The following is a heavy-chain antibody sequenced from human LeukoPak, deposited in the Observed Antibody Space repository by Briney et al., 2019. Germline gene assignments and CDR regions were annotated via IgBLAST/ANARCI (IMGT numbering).Heavy chain of an antibody. J-gene: IGHJ4*02. D-gene: IGHD6-19*01. Sequence: ASVKVSCKASGYTFTGYYMHWERQAPGQGLEWMGWINPNSGGTNYAQKFQGRVTMTRDTSISTAYMELSRLRSDDTAVYYCARTSSAWTYFDYWGQGTLVTVSA. CDR2: INPNSGGT. V-gene: IGHV1-2*02. CDR3: ARTSSAWTYFDY. CDR1: GYTFTGYY.